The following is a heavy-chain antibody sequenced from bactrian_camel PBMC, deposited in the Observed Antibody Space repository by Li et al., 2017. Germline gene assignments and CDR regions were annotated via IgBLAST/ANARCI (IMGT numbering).Heavy chain of an antibody. V-gene: IGHV3S32*01. CDR1: LFNLGRSC. CDR3: AASNPWYGTYGGRCRKEPSY. CDR2: IDTRGRIT. J-gene: IGHJ4*01. Sequence: VQLVESGGGSVQAGGSLRLSCEYDLFNLGRSCMAWFRQPPGKSREGVAAIDTRGRITTANSVKGRFSIAKDNAKNTLYLEMNSLKPEDTAMYYCAASNPWYGTYGGRCRKEPSYWGQGTQVTVS. D-gene: IGHD6*01.